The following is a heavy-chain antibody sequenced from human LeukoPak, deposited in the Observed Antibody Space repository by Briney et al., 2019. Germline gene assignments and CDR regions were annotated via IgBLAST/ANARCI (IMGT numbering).Heavy chain of an antibody. CDR2: ISSSSSYI. CDR1: GFTFSSYS. Sequence: GGSLRLSCAASGFTFSSYSMNWVRQAPGKGLEWVSSISSSSSYIYYADSVKGRFIISRDNAKNSLYLQMNSLRAEDTAVYYCARVYGSGSPFDYWGQGTLVTVSS. V-gene: IGHV3-21*01. J-gene: IGHJ4*02. D-gene: IGHD3-10*01. CDR3: ARVYGSGSPFDY.